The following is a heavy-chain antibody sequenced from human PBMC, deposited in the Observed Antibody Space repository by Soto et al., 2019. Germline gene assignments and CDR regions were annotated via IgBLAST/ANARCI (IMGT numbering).Heavy chain of an antibody. Sequence: QMQLQESGAGLVKPSQTLSLICTVSGGSISIGGYYWSWIRHHPGKGLEWIGYIYRSGNAYYNPSLKSRVAISVDTSKNQFSLKVSSVTVADTAVYYCARKNVFSSGSFYYSGFDVWGQGTSVTVSS. CDR2: IYRSGNA. J-gene: IGHJ6*02. D-gene: IGHD3-3*01. V-gene: IGHV4-31*03. CDR1: GGSISIGGYY. CDR3: ARKNVFSSGSFYYSGFDV.